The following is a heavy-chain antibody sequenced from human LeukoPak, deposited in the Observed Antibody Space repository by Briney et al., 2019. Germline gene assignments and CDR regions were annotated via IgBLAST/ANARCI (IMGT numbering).Heavy chain of an antibody. CDR3: ARGPRVATYYYFDY. V-gene: IGHV3-53*01. J-gene: IGHJ4*02. CDR2: LFGGGTI. CDR1: GFTVSAY. Sequence: GGSLRLSCAASGFTVSAYMSWVRQAPGKGLEWVSVLFGGGTIYYADSVNGRFTISRDNSKNTLYLQLNSLGAEDTAVYYCARGPRVATYYYFDYWGQGTLVTVS. D-gene: IGHD1-1*01.